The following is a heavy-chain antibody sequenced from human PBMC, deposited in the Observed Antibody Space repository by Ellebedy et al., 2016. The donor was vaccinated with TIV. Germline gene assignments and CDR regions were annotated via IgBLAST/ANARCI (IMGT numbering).Heavy chain of an antibody. J-gene: IGHJ6*02. V-gene: IGHV3-33*01. Sequence: GGSLRLSXAASGFTFSSYGMHWVRQAPGKGLVWVAVIWYDGSNKYYADSVKGRFTISRDNSKNTLYLQMNSLRAEDTAVYYCAREPMVRGVIRRGYAMDVWGQGTTVTVSS. CDR2: IWYDGSNK. CDR1: GFTFSSYG. CDR3: AREPMVRGVIRRGYAMDV. D-gene: IGHD3-10*01.